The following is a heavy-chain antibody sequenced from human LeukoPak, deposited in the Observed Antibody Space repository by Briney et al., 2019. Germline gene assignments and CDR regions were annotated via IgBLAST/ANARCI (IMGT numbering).Heavy chain of an antibody. V-gene: IGHV4-4*02. J-gene: IGHJ4*02. D-gene: IGHD3-22*01. Sequence: TGTLSLTCAVSGGSISSSNWWSWVRQPPGKGLEWIGEIYHSGTTNYNPSLKSRVTISIDKSKNHFSLRLSSVTAADTAVYYCVRHEAVVVITGFDYWGQGTLVTVSS. CDR3: VRHEAVVVITGFDY. CDR1: GGSISSSNW. CDR2: IYHSGTT.